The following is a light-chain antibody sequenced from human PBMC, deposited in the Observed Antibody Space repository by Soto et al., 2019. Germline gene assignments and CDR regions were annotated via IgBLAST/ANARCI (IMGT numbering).Light chain of an antibody. CDR2: GNT. V-gene: IGLV1-40*01. CDR1: TSNIGAPFD. Sequence: QSVLTQPPSVSGAPGQWVTISCTGSTSNIGAPFDVHWYQQLPGTAPKVLIFGNTNRPSGVPDRFSGSKSGTSASLAITELQAEDEADYYCQSYDSTLGGPVFGGGTKLTV. J-gene: IGLJ3*02. CDR3: QSYDSTLGGPV.